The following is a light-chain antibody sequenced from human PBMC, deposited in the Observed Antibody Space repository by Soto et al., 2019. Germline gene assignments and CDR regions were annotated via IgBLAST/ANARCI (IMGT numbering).Light chain of an antibody. CDR1: QSIQTW. CDR2: DAS. V-gene: IGKV1-5*01. Sequence: DIQMTQSPSTLSASVGDRVTISCRASQSIQTWLAWYQQKPGKAPKLLIFDASGLASGVASRFSGSGSGAEFTLTISSLQADDFATYYCQQYESYPYTFGRGTRLEIK. CDR3: QQYESYPYT. J-gene: IGKJ2*01.